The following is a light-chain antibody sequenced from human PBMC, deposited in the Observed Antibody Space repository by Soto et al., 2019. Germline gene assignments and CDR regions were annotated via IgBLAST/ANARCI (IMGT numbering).Light chain of an antibody. V-gene: IGKV1-39*01. CDR2: AAS. CDR1: QSISSY. Sequence: DIQMTQSPSSLSASVGDRVTITCRASQSISSYLNWYQQKPGKAPKLLIYAASSLQSGVPSRFSGRGSGTHFTLTISSLQPEDFATYYCQQSYSTPQTFGQETKVEIK. J-gene: IGKJ1*01. CDR3: QQSYSTPQT.